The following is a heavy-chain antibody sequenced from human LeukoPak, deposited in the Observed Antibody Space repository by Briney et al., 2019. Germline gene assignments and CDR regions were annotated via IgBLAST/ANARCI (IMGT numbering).Heavy chain of an antibody. CDR1: GFTFSNDV. CDR3: ARRIGGTKYY. D-gene: IGHD3-3*01. CDR2: IDGGGGGT. V-gene: IGHV3-23*01. Sequence: GGSLRLSCAASGFTFSNDVMSWVRQAPGKGPEWVSSIDGGGGGTDYADSVRGRFTISRDNFKNTSYLQMNSLRADDTAVYYCARRIGGTKYYWGQGAQVTVSS. J-gene: IGHJ4*02.